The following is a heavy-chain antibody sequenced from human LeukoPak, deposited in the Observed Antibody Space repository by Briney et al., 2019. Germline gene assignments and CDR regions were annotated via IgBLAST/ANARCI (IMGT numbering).Heavy chain of an antibody. CDR2: IRSKANNYAT. Sequence: GGSLRLSCAASGFSFSGSAMHWVRQASGKGLEWVGRIRSKANNYATAYAASVKGRFTISRDDSKNTAYLQMNSLKTEDTAVYYCTRHERIVYGSRSYRFDYYYMSVWGKGTTVTVSS. V-gene: IGHV3-73*01. D-gene: IGHD3-10*01. CDR1: GFSFSGSA. J-gene: IGHJ6*03. CDR3: TRHERIVYGSRSYRFDYYYMSV.